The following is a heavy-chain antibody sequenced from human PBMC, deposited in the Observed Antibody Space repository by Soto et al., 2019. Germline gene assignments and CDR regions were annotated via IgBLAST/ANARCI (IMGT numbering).Heavy chain of an antibody. Sequence: SETLSLTCSVSGGSISGSYWSWIRQSPGKGLEWLGYVYYTGSTNYSPSLRSRVSISVDTSKNEFSLRLSSVTAADTAVYFCARSVAVTGAHIDYWGQGTQVTVS. V-gene: IGHV4-59*01. CDR2: VYYTGST. D-gene: IGHD2-8*02. CDR3: ARSVAVTGAHIDY. CDR1: GGSISGSY. J-gene: IGHJ4*02.